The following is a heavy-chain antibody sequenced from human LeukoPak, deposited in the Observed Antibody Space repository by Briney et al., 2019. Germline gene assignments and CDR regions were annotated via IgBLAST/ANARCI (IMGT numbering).Heavy chain of an antibody. CDR2: IYYSGST. J-gene: IGHJ6*02. Sequence: PSETRSLTCTLSGGSIGSGDYYWSWIRQPPGKGLEWIGYIYYSGSTYYNPSLKSRVTISVDTSKNQFSLKLSSVTAADTAVYYCARVSSSGYHHRVYYYYGMDVWGQGTTVTVSS. CDR1: GGSIGSGDYY. V-gene: IGHV4-30-4*01. CDR3: ARVSSSGYHHRVYYYYGMDV. D-gene: IGHD3-22*01.